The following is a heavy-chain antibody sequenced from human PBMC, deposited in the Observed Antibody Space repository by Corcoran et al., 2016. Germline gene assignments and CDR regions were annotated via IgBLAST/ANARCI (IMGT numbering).Heavy chain of an antibody. Sequence: QLQLQESGPGLVKPSETLSLTCTVSGGSISGSSQYWGWIRLPPGRGLEWIGSIFHSGSAYYNPSLKGRVTISVDTSKNQFSLKLTSVTAAYTAWYYCARGGYGYSSWLYCGHGTLVTVAS. J-gene: IGHJ4*01. D-gene: IGHD5-18*01. V-gene: IGHV4-39*07. CDR1: GGSISGSSQY. CDR3: ARGGYGYSSWLY. CDR2: IFHSGSA.